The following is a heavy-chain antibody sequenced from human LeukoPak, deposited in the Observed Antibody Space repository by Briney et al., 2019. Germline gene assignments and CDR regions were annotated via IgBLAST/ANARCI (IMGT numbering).Heavy chain of an antibody. CDR1: GFTFDDYA. CDR2: ISWNSGSI. D-gene: IGHD6-13*01. J-gene: IGHJ6*03. Sequence: PGRSLRLSCAASGFTFDDYAMHWVRQAPGKGLEWVSGISWNSGSIGYADSVKGRFTISRDNAKNSLYLQMNSLRAEDTAVYYCARGDLPAAGFGEVRYYYYYYYMDVWGKGTTVTVSS. CDR3: ARGDLPAAGFGEVRYYYYYYYMDV. V-gene: IGHV3-9*01.